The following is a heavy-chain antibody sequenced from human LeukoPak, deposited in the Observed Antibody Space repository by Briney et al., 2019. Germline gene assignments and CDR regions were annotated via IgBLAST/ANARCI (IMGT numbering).Heavy chain of an antibody. J-gene: IGHJ3*02. CDR2: IYYRGST. CDR1: GGSISHYY. Sequence: PSETLSLTCTVSGGSISHYYWNWIRQPPGRGLEWIGYIYYRGSTKYNPSLKSRVSISVDTSKNQFSLRLNSLTAADTAVYYCASANSGSYNDAFDIWGQGTMVTVSS. V-gene: IGHV4-59*01. CDR3: ASANSGSYNDAFDI. D-gene: IGHD1-26*01.